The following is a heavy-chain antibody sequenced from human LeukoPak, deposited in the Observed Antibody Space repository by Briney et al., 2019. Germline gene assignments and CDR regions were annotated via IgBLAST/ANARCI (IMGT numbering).Heavy chain of an antibody. V-gene: IGHV1-8*03. Sequence: ASVKVSCKASGYTLTSYDIKWVRKATGQGLEWMAWMNPNSGNTSYAQKFQGRVTITMNSTISTAYMELSLLRSEDTAVNYCQSEGVGACLFGEAAFDIWGQGTMVTVSS. D-gene: IGHD3-10*01. CDR1: GYTLTSYD. CDR3: QSEGVGACLFGEAAFDI. J-gene: IGHJ3*02. CDR2: MNPNSGNT.